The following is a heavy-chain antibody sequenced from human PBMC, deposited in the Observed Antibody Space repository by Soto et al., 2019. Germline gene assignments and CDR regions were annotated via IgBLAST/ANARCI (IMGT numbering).Heavy chain of an antibody. J-gene: IGHJ4*02. V-gene: IGHV4-30-4*01. CDR3: ASEYSNESRGWYYFDY. CDR1: GRSISSGDYY. CDR2: IYYSGST. D-gene: IGHD6-19*01. Sequence: PSETLSLTCAVSGRSISSGDYYWSWIRQPPGKGLEWIGYIYYSGSTYYNPSLQSRLTISVDTSKNQFSLKRSSVTAPDTAVDYCASEYSNESRGWYYFDYWGQGALVTVSS.